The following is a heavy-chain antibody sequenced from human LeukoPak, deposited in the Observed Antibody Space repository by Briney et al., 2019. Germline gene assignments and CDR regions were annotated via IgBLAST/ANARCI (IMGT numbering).Heavy chain of an antibody. CDR1: AFSFRTYW. CDR3: AVIDSNGWQVGLDY. D-gene: IGHD6-19*01. CDR2: INQDGSVK. V-gene: IGHV3-7*01. J-gene: IGHJ4*02. Sequence: GGSLRLSCVASAFSFRTYWMNWVRQAPGKGLEWVANINQDGSVKHYLGSVKGRFTISRDNAKNSLYLQMNSLRADDTAVYYCAVIDSNGWQVGLDYWGQGTQVTVSS.